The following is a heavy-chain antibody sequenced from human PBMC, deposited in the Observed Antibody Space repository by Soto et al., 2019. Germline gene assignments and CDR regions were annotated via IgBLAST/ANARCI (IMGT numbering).Heavy chain of an antibody. CDR1: GGSISSGGYY. CDR3: ARGRPYYDILTGYFGYFQH. CDR2: IYYSGST. V-gene: IGHV4-31*03. D-gene: IGHD3-9*01. J-gene: IGHJ1*01. Sequence: SETLSLTCTVSGGSISSGGYYWNWIRQHPGKGLEWIGYIYYSGSTNYNPSLKSRVTISVDTSKNQFSLKLSSVTAADTAVYYCARGRPYYDILTGYFGYFQHWGQGTLVTVSS.